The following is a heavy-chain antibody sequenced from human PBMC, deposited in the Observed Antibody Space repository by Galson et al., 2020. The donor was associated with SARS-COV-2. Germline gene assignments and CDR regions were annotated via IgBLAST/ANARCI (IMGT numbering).Heavy chain of an antibody. J-gene: IGHJ4*02. CDR1: GGSISSYY. CDR2: IYYSGST. Sequence: SETLSLTCTVSGGSISSYYWSWIRQPPGKGLEWIGYIYYSGSTNYNPSLKSRVTISVDTSKNQFSLKLSSVTAADTAVYYCARQSGSYFLRPFDYWGQGTLVTVSS. V-gene: IGHV4-59*08. D-gene: IGHD1-26*01. CDR3: ARQSGSYFLRPFDY.